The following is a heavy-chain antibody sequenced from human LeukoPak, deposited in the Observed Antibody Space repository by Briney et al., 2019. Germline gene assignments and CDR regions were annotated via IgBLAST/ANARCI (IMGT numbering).Heavy chain of an antibody. Sequence: GRSLRLSCAASGFTFRSYAMYWVRQAPGKGLEWVAGMSYDGSNEYHADSVKGRFTISRDNSKNTLYLQMNSLRPEDTAVYYCERDHRKSSGYYDLFDASDVWGQGTMVTVSS. V-gene: IGHV3-30*01. CDR2: MSYDGSNE. D-gene: IGHD3-22*01. CDR1: GFTFRSYA. CDR3: ERDHRKSSGYYDLFDASDV. J-gene: IGHJ3*01.